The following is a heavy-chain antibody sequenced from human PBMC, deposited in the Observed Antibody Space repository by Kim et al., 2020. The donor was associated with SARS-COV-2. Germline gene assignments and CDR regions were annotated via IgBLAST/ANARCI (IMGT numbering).Heavy chain of an antibody. D-gene: IGHD6-19*01. J-gene: IGHJ6*02. CDR3: ARVRQWLVNGYYYGMDV. Sequence: LKSRVTISVDTSKNQFSLKLSSVTAADTAVYYCARVRQWLVNGYYYGMDVWGQGTTVTVSS. V-gene: IGHV4-59*01.